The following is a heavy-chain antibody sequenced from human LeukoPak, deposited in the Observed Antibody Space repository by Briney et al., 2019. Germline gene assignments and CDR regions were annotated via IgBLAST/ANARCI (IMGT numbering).Heavy chain of an antibody. CDR2: INWNGGST. CDR3: ARAFKYSMSGYYFDY. CDR1: EFTFDDYG. V-gene: IGHV3-20*04. Sequence: GGSLRLSCAASEFTFDDYGMSWVRQAPGKGLEWVSGINWNGGSTGYADSVKGRFTISRDNAKNSLYLQMNSLRAEDTALYYCARAFKYSMSGYYFDYWGQGTLVTVSS. J-gene: IGHJ4*02. D-gene: IGHD2-21*01.